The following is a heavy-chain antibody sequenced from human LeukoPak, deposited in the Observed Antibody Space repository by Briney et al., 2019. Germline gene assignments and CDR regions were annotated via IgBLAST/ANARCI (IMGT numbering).Heavy chain of an antibody. CDR1: GYSFTSYW. Sequence: GESLKISCKGSGYSFTSYWIGWVRQMPGKGLEWMGIIYPGDSDTRYSPSFQGQVTISADKSISTAYLQWSSLKASDTAMYYCARQGTSSGYPYYCYYMDVWGKGTTVTVSS. CDR2: IYPGDSDT. V-gene: IGHV5-51*01. J-gene: IGHJ6*03. CDR3: ARQGTSSGYPYYCYYMDV. D-gene: IGHD3-22*01.